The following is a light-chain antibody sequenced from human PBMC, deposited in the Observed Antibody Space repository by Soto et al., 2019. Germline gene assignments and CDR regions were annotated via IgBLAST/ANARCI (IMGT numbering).Light chain of an antibody. Sequence: EVVLTQSPVTLSLSPGERATLSCRASQSVSSYLAWYQQKPGQAPRLLIYDASTRATGIPARFSGSGSGTEFTLTISSLQSEDFAVYYCQQYNNWPRQFGQGTKVDIK. CDR3: QQYNNWPRQ. CDR2: DAS. CDR1: QSVSSY. V-gene: IGKV3-15*01. J-gene: IGKJ1*01.